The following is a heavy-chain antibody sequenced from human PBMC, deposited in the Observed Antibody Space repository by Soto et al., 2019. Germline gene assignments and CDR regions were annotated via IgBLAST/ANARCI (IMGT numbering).Heavy chain of an antibody. CDR1: GYMFTSYD. CDR2: MNPNSGNT. J-gene: IGHJ6*02. CDR3: ARIPSYGTSGPLDYYYGMDV. Sequence: QVQLVQSGAEVKKPGASVTVSCTASGYMFTSYDIGWVRQATGQGLEWMGWMNPNSGNTGYAQNFQGRVTMTSHTSMGTAYMELSSLRSDDTAVYYCARIPSYGTSGPLDYYYGMDVWGQGTTVTVSS. D-gene: IGHD3-22*01. V-gene: IGHV1-8*01.